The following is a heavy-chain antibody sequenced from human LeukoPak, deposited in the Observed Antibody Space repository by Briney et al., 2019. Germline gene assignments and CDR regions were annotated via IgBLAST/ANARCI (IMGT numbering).Heavy chain of an antibody. V-gene: IGHV3-33*01. CDR1: GFTFSSYG. CDR2: IWYDGSNK. J-gene: IGHJ3*02. CDR3: ARGRYSYGFKARTDAFDI. Sequence: PGGSLRLSCAASGFTFSSYGMHWVRQAPGKGLEWVAVIWYDGSNKYYADSVKGRFTISRDNSKNTLYLQMNSLRAEDTAVYYCARGRYSYGFKARTDAFDIWGQGTMVAVSS. D-gene: IGHD5-18*01.